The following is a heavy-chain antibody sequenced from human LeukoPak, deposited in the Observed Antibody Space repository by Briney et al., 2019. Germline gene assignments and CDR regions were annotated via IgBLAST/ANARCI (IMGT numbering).Heavy chain of an antibody. CDR1: GFTVSSSH. CDR2: IYSGGST. Sequence: PGGSLRLSCAASGFTVSSSHISWVRQAPGKGLEWVSVIYSGGSTYYADSVKGRFTISRDNSKNTLYLQMNSLRAEDTAVYHCARVGNYGDFDFWGQGTLVTVSS. D-gene: IGHD4-17*01. J-gene: IGHJ4*02. V-gene: IGHV3-53*01. CDR3: ARVGNYGDFDF.